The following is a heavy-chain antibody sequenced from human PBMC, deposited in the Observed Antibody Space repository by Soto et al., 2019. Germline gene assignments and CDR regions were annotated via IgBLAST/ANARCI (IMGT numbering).Heavy chain of an antibody. J-gene: IGHJ4*02. CDR3: ATTLYGSGTYYNSYPPLY. D-gene: IGHD3-10*01. Sequence: GGSLRLSCTASGFTFSSYSMNWVRQAPGKGLEWVSSISSSSSAIFCGDSVKGRFIISRDNAENSLYLQMNSLRAEDTAVYYCATTLYGSGTYYNSYPPLYWGQGTLVTVSS. CDR1: GFTFSSYS. V-gene: IGHV3-21*01. CDR2: ISSSSSAI.